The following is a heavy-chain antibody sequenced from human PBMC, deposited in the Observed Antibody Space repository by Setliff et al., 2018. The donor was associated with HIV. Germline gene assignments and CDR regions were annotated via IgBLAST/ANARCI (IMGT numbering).Heavy chain of an antibody. CDR2: INPYSGGT. V-gene: IGHV1-2*02. J-gene: IGHJ3*02. D-gene: IGHD6-25*01. CDR3: TRPLRTRSAIDPFHI. CDR1: GYTFTGNSDYY. Sequence: ASVKVSCKASGYTFTGNSDYYLHWVRQAPEQGPEWMGWINPYSGGTLYAQKFHGRATMTRDTSVNTAYMELSSLRSDDSALYYCTRPLRTRSAIDPFHIWGQGTLVTVSS.